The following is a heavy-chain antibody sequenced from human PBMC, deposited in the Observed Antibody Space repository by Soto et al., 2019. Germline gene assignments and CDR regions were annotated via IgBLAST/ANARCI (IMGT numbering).Heavy chain of an antibody. CDR3: ARSPYYYDSSGYGDAFDI. Sequence: GALRISGEASGWKHRSYARSWVRQATGNGLEWVSAISGSGGSTYYADSVKGRFTISRDNSKNTLYLQMNSLRAEDTAVYYCARSPYYYDSSGYGDAFDIWGQGKMVTGSS. D-gene: IGHD3-22*01. V-gene: IGHV3-23*01. J-gene: IGHJ3*02. CDR1: GWKHRSYA. CDR2: ISGSGGST.